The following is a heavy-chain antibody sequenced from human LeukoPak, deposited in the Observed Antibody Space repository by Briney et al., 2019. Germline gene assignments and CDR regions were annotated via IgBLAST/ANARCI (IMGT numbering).Heavy chain of an antibody. D-gene: IGHD3-22*01. CDR2: MSAYNGNT. V-gene: IGHV1-8*02. Sequence: ASVKVSCKASGHTFTSYGISWVRQAPGQGLEWMGWMSAYNGNTAYAQKFQGRVTMTRNTSISTAYMELSSLRSEDTAVYYCAREDYYDSGSFDPWGQGTLVTVSS. CDR1: GHTFTSYG. CDR3: AREDYYDSGSFDP. J-gene: IGHJ5*02.